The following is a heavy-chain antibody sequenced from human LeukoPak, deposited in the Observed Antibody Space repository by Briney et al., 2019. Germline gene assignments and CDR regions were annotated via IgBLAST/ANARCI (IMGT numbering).Heavy chain of an antibody. D-gene: IGHD1-26*01. J-gene: IGHJ3*02. V-gene: IGHV3-48*02. Sequence: GGSLRLSCVVPGFTFRSYGMNWVRQAPGKGLEGVSYINRGSSTIYYADSVKGRFTISRDNAKNSLYLQMNSLRDEDTAVYYCARECLMVGVYDAFDIWGQGTMVTVSS. CDR1: GFTFRSYG. CDR3: ARECLMVGVYDAFDI. CDR2: INRGSSTI.